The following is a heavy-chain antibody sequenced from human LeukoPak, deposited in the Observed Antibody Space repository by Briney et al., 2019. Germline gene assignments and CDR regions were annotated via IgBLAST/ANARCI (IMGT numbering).Heavy chain of an antibody. Sequence: SETLSLTCAVSGDSISNSKWWTWVRQPPGKGLEWIGEIYHSGSTNYNPSLKSPVTISVDKSKNQFSLKLTSVTAADTAVYYYARGTLEVTDRNFESWGQGYLVTVSS. J-gene: IGHJ4*02. CDR2: IYHSGST. D-gene: IGHD2-21*02. V-gene: IGHV4-4*02. CDR3: ARGTLEVTDRNFES. CDR1: GDSISNSKW.